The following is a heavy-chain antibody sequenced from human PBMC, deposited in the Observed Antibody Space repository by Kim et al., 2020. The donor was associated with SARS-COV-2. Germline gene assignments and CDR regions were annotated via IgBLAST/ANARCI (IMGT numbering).Heavy chain of an antibody. Sequence: SETLSLTCAVYGGSFSGYYWSWIRQPPGKGLERIGEINHSGSTNYTPSIKSPVTISVVTSKNQFSLKLSSVTAADTAVYYSARGSITMIARHFDPWGQGTLVTVSS. J-gene: IGHJ5*02. CDR1: GGSFSGYY. D-gene: IGHD3-22*01. CDR2: INHSGST. CDR3: ARGSITMIARHFDP. V-gene: IGHV4-34*01.